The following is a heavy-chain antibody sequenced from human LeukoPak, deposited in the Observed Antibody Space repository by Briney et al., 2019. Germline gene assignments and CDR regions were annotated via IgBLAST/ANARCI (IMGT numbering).Heavy chain of an antibody. V-gene: IGHV1-69*13. Sequence: VASVKVSCKASGGTFSSYAISWVRQAPGQGLEWMGGIIPIFGTANYAQKFQGRVTITADESTSTAYMELSSLRSEDTAVYYCARGSGVITDYNWFDPWGQGTLVTVSS. D-gene: IGHD3-22*01. CDR2: IIPIFGTA. CDR3: ARGSGVITDYNWFDP. J-gene: IGHJ5*02. CDR1: GGTFSSYA.